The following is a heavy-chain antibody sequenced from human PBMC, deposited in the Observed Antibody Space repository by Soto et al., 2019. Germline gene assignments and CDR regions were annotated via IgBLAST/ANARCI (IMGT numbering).Heavy chain of an antibody. J-gene: IGHJ5*02. CDR1: GGSISNSNW. Sequence: PSETLSLTCDVSGGSISNSNWWSWVRQPPEKGLEWIGQIFHSGSTIYNPSLKTRVTISVDKSENQFSLKLTSVTAADTAVYYCARDFYGSGNYLDLWGQGILVPVSS. CDR2: IFHSGST. V-gene: IGHV4-4*02. D-gene: IGHD3-10*01. CDR3: ARDFYGSGNYLDL.